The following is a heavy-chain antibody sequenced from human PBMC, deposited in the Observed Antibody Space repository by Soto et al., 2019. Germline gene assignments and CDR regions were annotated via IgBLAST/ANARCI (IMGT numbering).Heavy chain of an antibody. V-gene: IGHV3-7*01. Sequence: EVQLVESGGGLVQPGGSPRLSCAASGFTFSNYWMGWVRQAPGKGLEWVANTKPDGSEKYYVDSVKGRFTISRDSAKDSLYLQMNSLRVEDTAVYYCARGYSGYAYWGQGALVTVSS. CDR2: TKPDGSEK. CDR1: GFTFSNYW. D-gene: IGHD5-12*01. CDR3: ARGYSGYAY. J-gene: IGHJ4*02.